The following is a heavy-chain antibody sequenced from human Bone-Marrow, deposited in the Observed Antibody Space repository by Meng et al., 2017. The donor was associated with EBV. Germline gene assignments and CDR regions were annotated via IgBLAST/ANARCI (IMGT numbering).Heavy chain of an antibody. CDR2: ISGSGGST. Sequence: EVQLLESGGGLVQPGGSLRLSCAASGFTFSSYAMSWVRQAPGKGLEWVSAISGSGGSTYYAGSVKGRFTISRDNSKNTLYLQMNSLRAEDTAVYYCAKGFYYDSSGYSDYWGQGTLVTVSS. CDR3: AKGFYYDSSGYSDY. J-gene: IGHJ4*02. D-gene: IGHD3-22*01. CDR1: GFTFSSYA. V-gene: IGHV3-23*01.